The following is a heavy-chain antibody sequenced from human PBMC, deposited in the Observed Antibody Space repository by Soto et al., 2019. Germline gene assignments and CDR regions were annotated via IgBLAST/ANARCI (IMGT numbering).Heavy chain of an antibody. CDR3: ARVGNDFWSGYYINWFDP. CDR2: IYYSGGT. CDR1: GGSISSTSYY. J-gene: IGHJ5*02. Sequence: PSETLSLTCTVSGGSISSTSYYWNWIRQPPGKGLEWIGFIYYSGGTNYNPSLKSRVTISVDTSKNQFSLKLSSVTAADTAVYYCARVGNDFWSGYYINWFDPWGQGTLVTVSS. D-gene: IGHD3-3*01. V-gene: IGHV4-61*01.